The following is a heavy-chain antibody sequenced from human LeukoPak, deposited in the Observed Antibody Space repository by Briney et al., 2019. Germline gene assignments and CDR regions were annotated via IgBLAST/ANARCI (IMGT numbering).Heavy chain of an antibody. CDR1: GFTLSSYG. V-gene: IGHV3-33*06. J-gene: IGHJ6*03. CDR2: IWHDGSNK. CDR3: AKDIVLIVYAIIYYYYMDV. Sequence: GRSLRLSCAASGFTLSSYGMHWVRQAPGKGLEWVAVIWHDGSNKYYADSVKGRFTISRDNSKNTLYLQMNSLRAEDTAVYYCAKDIVLIVYAIIYYYYMDVWGKGTTVTVSS. D-gene: IGHD2-8*01.